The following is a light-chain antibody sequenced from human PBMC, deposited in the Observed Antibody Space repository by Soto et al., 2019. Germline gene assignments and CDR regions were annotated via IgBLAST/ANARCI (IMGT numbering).Light chain of an antibody. CDR3: QQYGSSPT. J-gene: IGKJ1*01. CDR1: QSVSSNY. Sequence: EIVLTQSPGTLSLSPGERATLSCRASQSVSSNYLAWYQQKPGQAPRLLIHGASSRATGIPDRLSSSGSGTDFTLTISRLEPEDFAVYYCQQYGSSPTFGQGTKVEVK. V-gene: IGKV3-20*01. CDR2: GAS.